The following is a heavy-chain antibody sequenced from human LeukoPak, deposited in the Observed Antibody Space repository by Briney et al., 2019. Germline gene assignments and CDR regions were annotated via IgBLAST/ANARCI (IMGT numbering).Heavy chain of an antibody. CDR2: VYSSGST. D-gene: IGHD3-22*01. CDR1: GGSISSYY. CDR3: ARPARSGDYLTWFDP. V-gene: IGHV4-59*01. J-gene: IGHJ5*02. Sequence: SETLSLTCSVSGGSISSYYWSWIRQPPGKGLEWIGYVYSSGSTNYNPSLKSRVTISVDTSKNQLSLKLNSVTAADTAVYYCARPARSGDYLTWFDPWGQGTLVTVSS.